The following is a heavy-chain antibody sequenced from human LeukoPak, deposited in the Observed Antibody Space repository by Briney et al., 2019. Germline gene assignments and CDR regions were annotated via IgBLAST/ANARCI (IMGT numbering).Heavy chain of an antibody. D-gene: IGHD1-7*01. J-gene: IGHJ4*01. CDR3: TTHSVTVSGTHF. CDR1: GFTFSSYW. Sequence: PGGSLRLSCAASGFTFSSYWMSWVRQSPGMGLEWVGRIKSSTNGGTSDYAAPVKGRFAISRDDSKSTLYLQMNSLKPEDTAMYYCTTHSVTVSGTHFWGQGALVTVSS. CDR2: IKSSTNGGTS. V-gene: IGHV3-15*01.